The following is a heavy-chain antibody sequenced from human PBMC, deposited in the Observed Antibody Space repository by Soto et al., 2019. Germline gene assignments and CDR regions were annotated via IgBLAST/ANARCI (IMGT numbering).Heavy chain of an antibody. CDR3: ARDRLGCSSISCYDDGGRVVAATLGAFDI. CDR1: GFTFTSSA. Sequence: ASVKVSCKASGFTFTSSAVQWVRQARGQRLEWIGWIVVGSGSTNYAQKFQERVTMTRDTSTSTAYMELSRLRSDDTAVYYCARDRLGCSSISCYDDGGRVVAATLGAFDIWGQGTMVTVS. CDR2: IVVGSGST. V-gene: IGHV1-58*01. D-gene: IGHD2-2*01. J-gene: IGHJ3*02.